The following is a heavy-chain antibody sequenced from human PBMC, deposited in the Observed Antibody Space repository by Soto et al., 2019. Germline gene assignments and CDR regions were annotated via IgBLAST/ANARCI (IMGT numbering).Heavy chain of an antibody. D-gene: IGHD3-3*01. CDR1: GGSISSGDYY. Sequence: TLSLTCTVSGGSISSGDYYWSWIRQPPGKGLEWIGYIYYSGSTYYNPSLKSRVTISVDTSKNQFSLKLSSVTAADTAVYYCAREGYDFWSGYPLDWFDPWGQGTLVTVSS. CDR3: AREGYDFWSGYPLDWFDP. V-gene: IGHV4-30-4*01. J-gene: IGHJ5*02. CDR2: IYYSGST.